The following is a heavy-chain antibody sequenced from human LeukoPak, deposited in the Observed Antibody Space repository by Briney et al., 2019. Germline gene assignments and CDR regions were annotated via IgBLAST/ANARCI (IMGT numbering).Heavy chain of an antibody. CDR3: AKDSPGPLGVDY. CDR2: ISGSGGST. V-gene: IGHV3-23*01. J-gene: IGHJ4*02. D-gene: IGHD3-10*01. CDR1: GFTFSSYA. Sequence: PGGSLRLSCAASGFTFSSYAMSWVRQAPGKGLEWVSAISGSGGSTYYADSVKGRFTISRDNSKDTLYLQMNSLRADDTAVYYCAKDSPGPLGVDYWGQGTLVTVSS.